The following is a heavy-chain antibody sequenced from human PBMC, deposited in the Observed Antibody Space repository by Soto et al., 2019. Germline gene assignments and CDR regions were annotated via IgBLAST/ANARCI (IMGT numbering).Heavy chain of an antibody. J-gene: IGHJ5*02. V-gene: IGHV5-51*01. CDR3: ATTRRHSPNWFDP. CDR1: GYSFTSYW. CDR2: IYPGDSDT. Sequence: PGQSLKISCKGSGYSFTSYWIGWVRQMPGKGLEWMGIIYPGDSDTRYSPSFQGQVTISADKSISTAYLQWSSLKASDTAMYYCATTRRHSPNWFDPWGQGTLVTVSP.